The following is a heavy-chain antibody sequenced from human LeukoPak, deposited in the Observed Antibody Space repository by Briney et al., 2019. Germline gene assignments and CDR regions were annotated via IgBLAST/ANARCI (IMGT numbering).Heavy chain of an antibody. CDR1: GFTVSSNY. CDR3: ARAAAVAGTYDY. J-gene: IGHJ4*02. D-gene: IGHD6-19*01. V-gene: IGHV3-53*01. Sequence: GGSLRLSCAASGFTVSSNYMSWVRQAPGKGLEWVSVIYSGGSTYYADSVKGRFTISRDNSKNTPYLQMNSLRAEDTAVYYCARAAAVAGTYDYWGQGTLVTVSS. CDR2: IYSGGST.